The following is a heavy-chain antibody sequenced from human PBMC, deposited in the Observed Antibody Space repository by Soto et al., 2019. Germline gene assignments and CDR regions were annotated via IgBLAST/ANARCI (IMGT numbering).Heavy chain of an antibody. CDR3: ARDLDYPPNNGFDP. CDR1: GFSFSDYY. J-gene: IGHJ5*02. Sequence: GSLRLSCAASGFSFSDYYMTWIRQAPGKGLEWVSYISSSGSTIYYADSVKGRFTISRDNAKNSLYLQMNSLRAEDTAVYYCARDLDYPPNNGFDPWGQGTLVNGSS. CDR2: ISSSGSTI. D-gene: IGHD4-17*01. V-gene: IGHV3-11*01.